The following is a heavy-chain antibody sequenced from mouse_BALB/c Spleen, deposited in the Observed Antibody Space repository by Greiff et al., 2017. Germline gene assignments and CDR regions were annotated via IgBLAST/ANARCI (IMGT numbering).Heavy chain of an antibody. D-gene: IGHD1-1*01. V-gene: IGHV5-6-5*01. Sequence: EVKLVESGGGLVKPGGSLKLSCAASGFTFSSYAMSWVRQTPEKRLEWVASISSGGSTYYPDSVKGRFTISRDNARNILYLQMSSLRSEDTAMYYCARITTVVSPHFDYWGQGTTLTVSS. CDR3: ARITTVVSPHFDY. CDR1: GFTFSSYA. CDR2: ISSGGST. J-gene: IGHJ2*01.